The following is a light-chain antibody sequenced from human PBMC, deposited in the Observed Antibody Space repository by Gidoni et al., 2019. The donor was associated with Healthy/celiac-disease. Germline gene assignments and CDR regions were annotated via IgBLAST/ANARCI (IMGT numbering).Light chain of an antibody. V-gene: IGKV1-33*01. CDR3: EQYDHLPYT. CDR2: DAA. CDR1: QDISNY. Sequence: CQASQDISNYLNWYQQKPGNAPKLLIYDAANLETAVPSRFSGRGSATAFTFTSSSLQPEDIETYYCEQYDHLPYTFGQGTKLEIK. J-gene: IGKJ2*01.